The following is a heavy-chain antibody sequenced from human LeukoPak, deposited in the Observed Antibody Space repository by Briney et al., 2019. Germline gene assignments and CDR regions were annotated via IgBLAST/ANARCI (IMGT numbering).Heavy chain of an antibody. CDR1: GGSISSSNW. V-gene: IGHV4-4*02. Sequence: SGTLSLTCAVSGGSISSSNWWSWVRQPPGKGLEWIGNIYYSGSTSYNPSLKSRVTISVDTSKNQFSLKLSSVTAADTAVYYCARRHFGSALRDYWGQGTLVTVSS. J-gene: IGHJ4*02. D-gene: IGHD3-10*01. CDR2: IYYSGST. CDR3: ARRHFGSALRDY.